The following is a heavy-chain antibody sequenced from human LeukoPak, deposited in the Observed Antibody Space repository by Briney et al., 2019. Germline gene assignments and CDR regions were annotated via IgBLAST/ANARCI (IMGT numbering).Heavy chain of an antibody. CDR2: ISSSGSTI. D-gene: IGHD1-1*01. CDR3: ARGRHPIDY. CDR1: GFTFSSYN. V-gene: IGHV3-48*02. Sequence: GGSLRLSCAASGFTFSSYNMNWVRQAPGKGLEWVSCISSSGSTIYYADFVKGRFTISRDNAKNSLYLQMNSRRDEDTAVYYCARGRHPIDYWGQGTLVTVSS. J-gene: IGHJ4*02.